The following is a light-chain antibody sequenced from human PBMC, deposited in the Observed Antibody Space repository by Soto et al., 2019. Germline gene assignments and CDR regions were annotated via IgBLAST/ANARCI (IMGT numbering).Light chain of an antibody. J-gene: IGKJ2*01. CDR1: QSVRSN. CDR2: GAS. Sequence: EIVMTQSPATLSVSPGERVTLSCRASQSVRSNLAWYQQKPGQAPRLLIYGASTRATGVPARFSGSGSGRDFTLTITSLEPEDFAVYYCQQRSTWLYTFGQGTKLEV. CDR3: QQRSTWLYT. V-gene: IGKV3-11*02.